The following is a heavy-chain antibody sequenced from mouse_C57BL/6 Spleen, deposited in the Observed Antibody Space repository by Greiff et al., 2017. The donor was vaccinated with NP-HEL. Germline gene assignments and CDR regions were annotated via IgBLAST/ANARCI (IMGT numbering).Heavy chain of an antibody. J-gene: IGHJ2*01. D-gene: IGHD1-1*01. CDR1: SYTFTDYE. CDR2: IDPETGGT. Sequence: VKLQESGAELVRPGASVTLSCKASSYTFTDYEMHWVKQTPVHGLEWIGAIDPETGGTASHQKFTGTAILTADKSSSTAYMELRSLTSEDSAVYYCTSGYYYGTSGDYWGQGTTLTVSS. CDR3: TSGYYYGTSGDY. V-gene: IGHV1-15*01.